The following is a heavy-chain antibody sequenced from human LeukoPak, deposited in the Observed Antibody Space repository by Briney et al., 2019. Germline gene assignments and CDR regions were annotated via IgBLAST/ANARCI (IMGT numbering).Heavy chain of an antibody. CDR1: GYTFTIYY. CDR2: INPSGGST. Sequence: ASVKVSCKASGYTFTIYYMHWVLQAPGQRVGWMGIINPSGGSTSYAQKFQGRVTMTRDMSTSTVYMELSSLRSEDTAVYYCAQGSSSSLGSRWGQGTLVTVSS. V-gene: IGHV1-46*01. D-gene: IGHD6-13*01. CDR3: AQGSSSSLGSR. J-gene: IGHJ4*02.